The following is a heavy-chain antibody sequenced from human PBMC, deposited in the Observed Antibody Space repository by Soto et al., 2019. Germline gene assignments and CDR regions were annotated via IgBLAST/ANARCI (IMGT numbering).Heavy chain of an antibody. J-gene: IGHJ3*01. CDR1: GFTFSSHG. V-gene: IGHV3-23*01. Sequence: EAQLSESGGDWAQPGGSLRLSCAASGFTFSSHGMSWVRQAPGKGLEWIAGLSRGGGTTYYADSVKGRFTISRDNSKNTLDLITNSLKVEDTALYYCAKDGQYRTDGFDVWGQGTMVTVSS. D-gene: IGHD6-6*01. CDR2: LSRGGGTT. CDR3: AKDGQYRTDGFDV.